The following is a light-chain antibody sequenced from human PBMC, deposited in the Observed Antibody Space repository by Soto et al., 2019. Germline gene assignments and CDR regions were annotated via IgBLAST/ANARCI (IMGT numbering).Light chain of an antibody. J-gene: IGLJ2*01. CDR3: SSYTSTNTLVV. CDR2: EVS. V-gene: IGLV2-14*01. Sequence: QPVLTQPASVSGSPGQSITISCTGTSSDIGGYNYVSWYQQYPDKAPNLVIYEVSYRPSGVSHRFSGSKSGDTASLTISGLQAEDEANYYCSSYTSTNTLVVFGGGTKVTVL. CDR1: SSDIGGYNY.